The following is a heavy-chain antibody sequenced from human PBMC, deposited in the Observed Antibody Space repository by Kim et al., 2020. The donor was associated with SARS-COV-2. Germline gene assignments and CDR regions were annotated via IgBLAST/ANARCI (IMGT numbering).Heavy chain of an antibody. J-gene: IGHJ4*02. V-gene: IGHV3-23*01. D-gene: IGHD3-10*01. CDR3: AKHWGSGTYYNYFDY. CDR1: GFIFNNYA. CDR2: ISGSGDRT. Sequence: GGSLRLSCAGSGFIFNNYAVSWVRQAPGKGLEWVSAISGSGDRTFYSDSVRGRVTISRDNSKNTVYLQLNGLRVEDAAVYYCAKHWGSGTYYNYFDYWGQGSLVTVSS.